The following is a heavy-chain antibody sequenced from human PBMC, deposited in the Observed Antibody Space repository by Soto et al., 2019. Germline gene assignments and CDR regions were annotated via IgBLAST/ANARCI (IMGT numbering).Heavy chain of an antibody. CDR1: GYTFTSYG. Sequence: ASVKVSCKASGYTFTSYGISWVRQAPGQGLEWMGWISAYNGNTNYAQKLQGRVTTTTDTSTSTAYMELRSLRSDDTAVYYCARDDRRGYSYGQRLDYWGQGTLVTVSS. J-gene: IGHJ4*02. V-gene: IGHV1-18*01. D-gene: IGHD5-18*01. CDR2: ISAYNGNT. CDR3: ARDDRRGYSYGQRLDY.